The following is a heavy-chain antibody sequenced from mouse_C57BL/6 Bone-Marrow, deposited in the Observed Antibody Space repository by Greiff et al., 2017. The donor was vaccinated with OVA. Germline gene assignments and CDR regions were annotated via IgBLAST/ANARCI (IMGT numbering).Heavy chain of an antibody. Sequence: EVKLMESGGDLVKPGGSLKLSCAASGFTFSSYGMSWVRQTPDKRLEWVATISSGGSYTYYPDSVKGRFTISRDNAKNTLYLQMSSLKPEDTAMYYCARHGDYGSFFDYWGQGTTLTVSS. CDR2: ISSGGSYT. J-gene: IGHJ2*01. CDR1: GFTFSSYG. V-gene: IGHV5-6*01. CDR3: ARHGDYGSFFDY. D-gene: IGHD1-1*01.